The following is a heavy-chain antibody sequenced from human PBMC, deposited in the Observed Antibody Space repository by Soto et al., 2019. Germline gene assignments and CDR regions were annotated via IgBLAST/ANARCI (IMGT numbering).Heavy chain of an antibody. J-gene: IGHJ4*02. D-gene: IGHD4-17*01. CDR2: MNPNSGNT. CDR3: ASTLYGDNVDY. V-gene: IGHV1-8*01. CDR1: GYTFTSYD. Sequence: QVQLVQAGAEVKKPGASVKVSCKASGYTFTSYDINWVRQATGQGLEWMGWMNPNSGNTGYARKFKGRVTMTRNTSRSTAYMELSRLRSEDTAVYYCASTLYGDNVDYWGQGTLVTVSS.